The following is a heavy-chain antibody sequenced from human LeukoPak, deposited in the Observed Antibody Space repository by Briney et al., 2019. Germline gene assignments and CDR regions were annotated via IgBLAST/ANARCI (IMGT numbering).Heavy chain of an antibody. CDR2: INPNSGGT. D-gene: IGHD3-10*01. J-gene: IGHJ4*02. V-gene: IGHV1-2*06. Sequence: ASVKVSCKASGYTFTGYYMHWVRQSPGQGLEWMGRINPNSGGTNYAQKFQGRVTMTSDTSISTAYMELSRLRSDDTAVYYCARMYGSGSYLALDYWGQGTLVTVSS. CDR3: ARMYGSGSYLALDY. CDR1: GYTFTGYY.